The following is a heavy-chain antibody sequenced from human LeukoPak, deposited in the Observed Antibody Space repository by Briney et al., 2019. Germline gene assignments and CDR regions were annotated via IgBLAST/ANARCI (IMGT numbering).Heavy chain of an antibody. CDR1: GFTFSSYG. V-gene: IGHV3-30*18. CDR2: ISYDGSNK. CDR3: AKTASSGYFVAIVGGYFDY. J-gene: IGHJ4*02. Sequence: PGGSLRLSCAASGFTFSSYGMHWVRQAPGKGLEWVAVISYDGSNKYYADSVKGRFTISRDNSKNTLYLQMNSLRAEDTAVYYCAKTASSGYFVAIVGGYFDYWGQGTLVTVSS. D-gene: IGHD3-22*01.